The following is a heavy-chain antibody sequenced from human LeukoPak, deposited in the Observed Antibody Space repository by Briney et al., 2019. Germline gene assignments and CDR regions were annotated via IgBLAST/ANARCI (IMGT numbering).Heavy chain of an antibody. CDR2: IYYSGST. D-gene: IGHD6-19*01. J-gene: IGHJ5*02. CDR3: ARAKYSSGGNWFDP. Sequence: SETLSLTCTVSGGSISSYYWSWIRQPPGKGLEWIGYIYYSGSTNYNPSLKSRVTISIDTSKSQFSLKVSSVTAADTAVYYCARAKYSSGGNWFDPWGQGALVTVSS. V-gene: IGHV4-59*12. CDR1: GGSISSYY.